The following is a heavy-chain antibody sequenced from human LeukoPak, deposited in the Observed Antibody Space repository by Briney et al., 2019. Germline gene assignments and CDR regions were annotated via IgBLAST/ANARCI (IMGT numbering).Heavy chain of an antibody. Sequence: GGSLRLSCAASGFTFSHYAFHWVRQAPGKGLEWVAVIWSDATNQFYADSVKGRFTISRDYSKNSLHLQMNSLRAEDTAVYYCAKTSGSYFAGFDCWGQGTLVTVSS. J-gene: IGHJ4*02. CDR1: GFTFSHYA. CDR2: IWSDATNQ. CDR3: AKTSGSYFAGFDC. D-gene: IGHD3-22*01. V-gene: IGHV3-33*06.